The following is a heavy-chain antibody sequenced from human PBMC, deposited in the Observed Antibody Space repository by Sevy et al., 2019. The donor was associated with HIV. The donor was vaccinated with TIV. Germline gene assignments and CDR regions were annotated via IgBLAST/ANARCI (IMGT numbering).Heavy chain of an antibody. CDR3: ARGKSGYGYALNY. J-gene: IGHJ4*02. CDR1: GFTVNSNY. V-gene: IGHV3-66*01. CDR2: IHSDDTT. D-gene: IGHD5-18*01. Sequence: GGSLRLSCAASGFTVNSNYMTCVRQAPGKGLEGVSVIHSDDTTYHADSVKDIFTISRDNFKNTLYLHMSSLRAEDTAVYYCARGKSGYGYALNYWGQGTLVTVSS.